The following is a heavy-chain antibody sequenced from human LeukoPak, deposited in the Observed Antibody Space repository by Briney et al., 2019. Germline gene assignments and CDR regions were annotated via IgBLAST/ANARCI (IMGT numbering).Heavy chain of an antibody. Sequence: TGGSLRLSCAASGFTFSSYATHWVRQAPGKGLEWVAVISYDGSNKYYADSVKGRFTISRDKSKNTLYLQMNSLRAEDTAVYYCARDHHGMDVWGQGTTVTVSS. CDR2: ISYDGSNK. CDR3: ARDHHGMDV. V-gene: IGHV3-30-3*01. CDR1: GFTFSSYA. J-gene: IGHJ6*02.